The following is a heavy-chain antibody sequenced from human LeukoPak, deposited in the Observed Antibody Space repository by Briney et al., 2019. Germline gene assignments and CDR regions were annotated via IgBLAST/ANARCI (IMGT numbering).Heavy chain of an antibody. Sequence: SETLSLTCAVYGGSFSGYYWSWIRQPPGKGLEWIGEINHSGSTNYNPSLKSRVTISVDTSKNQFSLKLSSVTAADTAVYYCERRKIRYAFDIWGQGTMVTVSS. CDR3: ERRKIRYAFDI. V-gene: IGHV4-34*01. J-gene: IGHJ3*02. CDR2: INHSGST. CDR1: GGSFSGYY. D-gene: IGHD1-1*01.